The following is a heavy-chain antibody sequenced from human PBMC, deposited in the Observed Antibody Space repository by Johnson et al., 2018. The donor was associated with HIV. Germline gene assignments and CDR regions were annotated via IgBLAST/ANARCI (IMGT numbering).Heavy chain of an antibody. CDR3: ARVAPAHDAFDI. J-gene: IGHJ3*02. CDR1: GITVSSNY. D-gene: IGHD2-2*01. V-gene: IGHV3-66*02. CDR2: INWNGGTT. Sequence: VQLVESGGGLVQPGGSLRLSCAASGITVSSNYMSWVRQAPGKGLEWVSGINWNGGTTAYADSVKGRFTISRDNSKNTLYLQMNSLRAEDTAVYYCARVAPAHDAFDIWGQGTMVTVSS.